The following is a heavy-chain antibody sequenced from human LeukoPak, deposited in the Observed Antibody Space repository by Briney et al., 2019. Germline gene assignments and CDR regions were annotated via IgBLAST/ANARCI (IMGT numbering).Heavy chain of an antibody. J-gene: IGHJ4*02. CDR3: ARVVVPAAYYFDY. CDR1: GGSISSGGYY. V-gene: IGHV4-31*03. CDR2: IYYSGST. Sequence: PSETLSLTCTVSGGSISSGGYYWSWIRQHPGKGLEWIGCIYYSGSTYYNPSLKSRVTISVDTTKNQFSLKLSSVTAADTAVYYCARVVVPAAYYFDYWGQGTLVTVSS. D-gene: IGHD2-2*01.